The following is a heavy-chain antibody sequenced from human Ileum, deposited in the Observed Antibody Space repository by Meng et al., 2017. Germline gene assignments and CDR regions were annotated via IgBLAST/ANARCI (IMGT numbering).Heavy chain of an antibody. J-gene: IGHJ4*02. CDR1: GDSVSSNSAA. Sequence: LRLSCAISGDSVSSNSAAWNWIRQSPSRGLEWLGRTYYRSKWYNDYAVSVKSRITIDPDTSKNQFSLQLNSATPEDTAVYYCARKTGTYFDYWGQGTLVTVSS. CDR2: TYYRSKWYN. D-gene: IGHD7-27*01. CDR3: ARKTGTYFDY. V-gene: IGHV6-1*01.